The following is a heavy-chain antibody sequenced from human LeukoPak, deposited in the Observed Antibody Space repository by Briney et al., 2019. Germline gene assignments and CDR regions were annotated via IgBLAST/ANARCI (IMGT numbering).Heavy chain of an antibody. CDR3: ARETTSGSYTRLFDY. J-gene: IGHJ4*02. D-gene: IGHD1-26*01. CDR2: IIPMFGTA. CDR1: GGTFSSYA. Sequence: GASVKVSCKASGGTFSSYAINWVRQAPGQGLEWMGGIIPMFGTANYAQKFQGRVTITADESTSTAYMELSSLRSEDTAVYYCARETTSGSYTRLFDYWGQGTLVTVSS. V-gene: IGHV1-69*13.